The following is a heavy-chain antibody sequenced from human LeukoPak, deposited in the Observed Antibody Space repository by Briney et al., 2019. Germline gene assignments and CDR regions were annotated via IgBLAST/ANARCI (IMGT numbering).Heavy chain of an antibody. CDR2: IGGSGVRT. D-gene: IGHD2-15*01. Sequence: PGGTLRLSCSASGFTFTTYGMNWVRQAPGKGLEWVSGIGGSGVRTYYADSVKGRFTISRDNSRNTVYLQMKSLRDEDTAVYYCTTLFHPSCSGGSCVGYGFDIWGQGTLVTVSS. J-gene: IGHJ3*02. V-gene: IGHV3-23*01. CDR3: TTLFHPSCSGGSCVGYGFDI. CDR1: GFTFTTYG.